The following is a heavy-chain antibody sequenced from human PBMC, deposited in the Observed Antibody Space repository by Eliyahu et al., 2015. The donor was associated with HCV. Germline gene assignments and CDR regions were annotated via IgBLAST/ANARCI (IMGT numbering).Heavy chain of an antibody. J-gene: IGHJ4*02. V-gene: IGHV3-66*01. CDR2: FHNCGTT. CDR3: ARMQGFGSGPGYFDY. Sequence: EVQLVESGGDLVQPGGSLRLSCVVSGLTVRSNHMSWVRQAPGKGLEWVSVFHNCGTTYYTDSVRGRFTFSRDNSENTLYLQMDSLRADDTAVYYCARMQGFGSGPGYFDYWGQGTLVTVSS. CDR1: GLTVRSNH. D-gene: IGHD3-10*01.